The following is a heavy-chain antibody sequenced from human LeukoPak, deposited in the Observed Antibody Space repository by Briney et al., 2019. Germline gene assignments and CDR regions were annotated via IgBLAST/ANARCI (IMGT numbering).Heavy chain of an antibody. CDR2: IWYDGSNK. D-gene: IGHD6-6*01. CDR1: GFTFSSYG. Sequence: GGSLRLSCAASGFTFSSYGMHWVRQAPGKGLEWVAVIWYDGSNKYYADSVKGRFTISRDNSKNTLYLQMNSLKAEDTAVYYCAKASFRYWGQGTLVTVSS. CDR3: AKASFRY. V-gene: IGHV3-33*06. J-gene: IGHJ4*02.